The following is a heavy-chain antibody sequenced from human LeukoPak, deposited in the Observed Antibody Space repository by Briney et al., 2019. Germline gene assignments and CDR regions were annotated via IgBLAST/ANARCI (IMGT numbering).Heavy chain of an antibody. J-gene: IGHJ4*02. CDR3: TTASNPSYYDSTGYYYPAFDY. V-gene: IGHV3-15*01. CDR1: GFTFSNAW. Sequence: GGSLRLSCAASGFTFSNAWMSWVRQAPGKGLEWVGRIKSKTDAGTTDYAAPVKGIFTISRDDSKNTLYLQMNSLKTEDTAVYYCTTASNPSYYDSTGYYYPAFDYWGQGTRVTVSS. CDR2: IKSKTDAGTT. D-gene: IGHD3-22*01.